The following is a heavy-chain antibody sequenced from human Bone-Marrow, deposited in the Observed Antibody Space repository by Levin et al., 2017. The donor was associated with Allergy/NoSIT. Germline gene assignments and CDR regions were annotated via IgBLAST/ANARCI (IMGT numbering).Heavy chain of an antibody. Sequence: PSETLSLTCTVSDGSFSTYSWTWIRQPPGKRLEWIGFIYNSGNINYNPSLRSRVTISGDTSKNQFSLNLTSVTAADAAVYYCARLRSGYYYYYGMDVWGQGTTVTVSS. CDR2: IYNSGNI. J-gene: IGHJ6*02. CDR3: ARLRSGYYYYYGMDV. V-gene: IGHV4-59*01. D-gene: IGHD3-3*01. CDR1: DGSFSTYS.